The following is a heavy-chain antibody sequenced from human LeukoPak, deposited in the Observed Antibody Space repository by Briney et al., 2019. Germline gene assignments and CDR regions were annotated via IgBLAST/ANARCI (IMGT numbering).Heavy chain of an antibody. D-gene: IGHD5-18*01. J-gene: IGHJ4*02. CDR2: IYHSGST. CDR1: GYSISSGYY. V-gene: IGHV4-38-2*02. CDR3: ARGPPRYTSY. Sequence: SETLSLTCTVSGYSISSGYYWGWIRQPPGKGLEWIGSIYHSGSTYYNPSLKSRVTISVDTSKNQFSLKLSSVTAADTAVYYCARGPPRYTSYWGQGALVIVSS.